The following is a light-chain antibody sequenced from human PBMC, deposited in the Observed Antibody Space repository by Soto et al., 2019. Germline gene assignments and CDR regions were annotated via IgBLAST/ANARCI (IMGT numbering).Light chain of an antibody. CDR3: QQYNNWPRT. CDR2: GVS. J-gene: IGKJ1*01. Sequence: EIVLAQSPGTLSLSPGERATLSCRASQSVSSSYLAWYQQKPGQAPRLLIYGVSSRATGIPDRFSGSGSGTDFTLTISRLEPEDFAVYYCQQYNNWPRTFGQGTKVDI. CDR1: QSVSSSY. V-gene: IGKV3-20*01.